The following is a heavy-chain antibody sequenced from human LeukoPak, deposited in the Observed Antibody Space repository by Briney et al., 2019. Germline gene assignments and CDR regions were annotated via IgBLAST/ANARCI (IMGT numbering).Heavy chain of an antibody. CDR1: GGSFSGY. CDR2: IHYTGST. D-gene: IGHD3-9*01. CDR3: ARGRYSAGDNWFDP. V-gene: IGHV4-59*01. Sequence: SETLSLTCAVYGGSFSGYWSWIRQSPGKGLEWIGYIHYTGSTNYNPSLKSRVTMLIDTSKNQFSLKLSSVTAADTAVYYCARGRYSAGDNWFDPWGQGTLVTVSS. J-gene: IGHJ5*02.